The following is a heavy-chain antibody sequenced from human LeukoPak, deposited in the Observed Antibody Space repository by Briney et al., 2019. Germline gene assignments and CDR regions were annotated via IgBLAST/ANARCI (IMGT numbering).Heavy chain of an antibody. CDR3: AKDYYGDYVSNYYYMDV. Sequence: PGGSLRLSCAASGFPFSSYRMSWVRQAPGKGLEWVSAISGSGGRTYYADSVKGRFTISRDNSKNTLYLQMNSLRAEDTAVYYSAKDYYGDYVSNYYYMDVWGKGTTVTISS. D-gene: IGHD4-17*01. CDR1: GFPFSSYR. J-gene: IGHJ6*03. V-gene: IGHV3-23*01. CDR2: ISGSGGRT.